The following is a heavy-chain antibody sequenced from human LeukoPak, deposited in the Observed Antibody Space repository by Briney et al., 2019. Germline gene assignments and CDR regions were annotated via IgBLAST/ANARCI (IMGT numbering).Heavy chain of an antibody. CDR1: GFTFSGYS. CDR2: ISGSGDAT. D-gene: IGHD3-22*01. V-gene: IGHV3-23*01. J-gene: IGHJ4*02. CDR3: AKDRQSRGSLGFDY. Sequence: GGSLRLSCAASGFTFSGYSMSWVRQAPGKGPEWVSTISGSGDATYYADSVKGRFTISRDNSKKTLCVQMNSLRAEDTAVYYCAKDRQSRGSLGFDYWGQGALVIVSS.